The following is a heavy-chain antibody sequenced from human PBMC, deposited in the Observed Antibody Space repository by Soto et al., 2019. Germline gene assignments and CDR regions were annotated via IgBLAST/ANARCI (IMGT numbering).Heavy chain of an antibody. J-gene: IGHJ4*02. CDR3: ARHQRDDASRKIDC. Sequence: EVQLVQSGTEVKKPGESLKIPCQGSGYSFTSNWIGWVRQMPGKGLEWMGIINPVDSDIKYSPSFQGQVTISADTSIDTAYLQWSSLKASDTAMYYCARHQRDDASRKIDCWGQGTLVTVSS. D-gene: IGHD3-16*01. CDR2: INPVDSDI. CDR1: GYSFTSNW. V-gene: IGHV5-51*01.